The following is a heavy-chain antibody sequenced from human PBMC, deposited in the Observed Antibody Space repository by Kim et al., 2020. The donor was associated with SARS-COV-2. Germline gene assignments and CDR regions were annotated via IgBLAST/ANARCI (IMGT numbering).Heavy chain of an antibody. D-gene: IGHD3-16*02. J-gene: IGHJ6*02. V-gene: IGHV3-30*01. CDR3: ARDVMILSWYDCGMDV. Sequence: SVKGRLTIARDNSKNTLDLQMTSLRAEDTAGYYCARDVMILSWYDCGMDVWGQGTTVTVS.